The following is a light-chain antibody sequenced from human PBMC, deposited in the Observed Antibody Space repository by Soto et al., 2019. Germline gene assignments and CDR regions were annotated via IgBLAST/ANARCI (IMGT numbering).Light chain of an antibody. CDR1: QTVSGSH. CDR3: QQYGNSPIT. V-gene: IGKV3-20*01. CDR2: GAS. Sequence: EIVLTQSPGTLSLSPGERATLSCRASQTVSGSHLAWYQQTPGQAPRLLINGASSRATGIPDRFSGSGSGTDFTLIISSREPEDFAVYYCQQYGNSPITFGQGTRLEIK. J-gene: IGKJ5*01.